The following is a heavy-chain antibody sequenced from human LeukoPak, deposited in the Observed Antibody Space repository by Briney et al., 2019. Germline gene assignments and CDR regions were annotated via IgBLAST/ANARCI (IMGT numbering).Heavy chain of an antibody. CDR2: ISGSGGST. J-gene: IGHJ4*02. CDR1: GFTFSSYA. D-gene: IGHD3-10*01. CDR3: AKDLGRRMVRGVMSY. V-gene: IGHV3-23*01. Sequence: GGSLRLSRAASGFTFSSYAMSWVRQAPGKGLEWVSAISGSGGSTYYADSVKGRFTISRDNSKNTLYLQMNSLRAEDTAVYYCAKDLGRRMVRGVMSYWGQGTLVTVSS.